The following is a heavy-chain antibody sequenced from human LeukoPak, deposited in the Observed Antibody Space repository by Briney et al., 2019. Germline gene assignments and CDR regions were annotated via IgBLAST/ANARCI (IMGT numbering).Heavy chain of an antibody. CDR1: GYTFTSYG. J-gene: IGHJ4*02. V-gene: IGHV1-18*01. CDR2: ISAYNGNT. CDR3: ARAPYYDILTGFGVFDY. Sequence: ASVKVSCKASGYTFTSYGISWVRQAPGQGLEWMGWISAYNGNTNYAQKLQGRVTMTTDTSTSTAYMEPRSLRSDDTAAYYCARAPYYDILTGFGVFDYWGQGTLVTVSS. D-gene: IGHD3-9*01.